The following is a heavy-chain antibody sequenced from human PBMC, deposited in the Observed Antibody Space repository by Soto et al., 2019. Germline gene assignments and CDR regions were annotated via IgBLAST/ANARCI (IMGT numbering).Heavy chain of an antibody. D-gene: IGHD6-19*01. CDR1: GFTFNTYG. CDR3: MRGERHNSGCFDY. Sequence: QVQLVESGGGVVQPGRSLRLSCAASGFTFNTYGMHWVRQAPGKGLEWVAVIWYDGSNKYYADSVKGRFTISRDNSKNTLYMEMNSLRDEDTAVYYCMRGERHNSGCFDYWGRGTLVTVSS. CDR2: IWYDGSNK. V-gene: IGHV3-33*01. J-gene: IGHJ4*02.